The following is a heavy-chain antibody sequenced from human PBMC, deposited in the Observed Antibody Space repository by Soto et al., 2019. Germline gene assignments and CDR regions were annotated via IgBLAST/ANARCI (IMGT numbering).Heavy chain of an antibody. D-gene: IGHD1-26*01. CDR2: IYKSGDT. J-gene: IGHJ5*02. Sequence: EVQLVESGGGLVQPGGSLRLSCAASGFTVSSSYLYWVRQAPGKGLEWVSSIYKSGDTYYADSVKGRFTISRDNYKSPMFLQLTRLRSEDTAVYYWARGTVGTDTNWLGPWGQGTLVTVSS. V-gene: IGHV3-66*01. CDR3: ARGTVGTDTNWLGP. CDR1: GFTVSSSY.